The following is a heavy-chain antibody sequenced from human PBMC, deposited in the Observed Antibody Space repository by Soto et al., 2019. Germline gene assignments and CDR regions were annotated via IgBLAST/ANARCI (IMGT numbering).Heavy chain of an antibody. Sequence: SETMSLTCAVSSGSISSSNLWSWVRPPPGKGLEWIGEIYHSGSTNYNPSLKSRVTISVDKSKNQFSLKLSSVTAADTAVYYCARDLQSSGWGDAFDIWGQGTMVTVSS. CDR1: SGSISSSNL. D-gene: IGHD6-19*01. J-gene: IGHJ3*02. CDR2: IYHSGST. CDR3: ARDLQSSGWGDAFDI. V-gene: IGHV4-4*02.